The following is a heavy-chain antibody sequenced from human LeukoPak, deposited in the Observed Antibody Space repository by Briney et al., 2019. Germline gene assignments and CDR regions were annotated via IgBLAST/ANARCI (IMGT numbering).Heavy chain of an antibody. CDR1: GFTFSSYG. J-gene: IGHJ6*03. CDR3: AKDSGLNPSVPVFVWDTKYYYYMDV. D-gene: IGHD2-2*01. CDR2: IRYDGSNK. V-gene: IGHV3-30*02. Sequence: PGGSLRLSCAASGFTFSSYGMHWVRQAPGKGLEWVAFIRYDGSNKYYADSVKGRFTISRDNSKNTLYLQMNSLRAEDTAVYYCAKDSGLNPSVPVFVWDTKYYYYMDVWGKGTTVTVSS.